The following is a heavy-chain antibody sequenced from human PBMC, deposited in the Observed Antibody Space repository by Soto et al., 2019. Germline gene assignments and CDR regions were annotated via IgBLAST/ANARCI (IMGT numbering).Heavy chain of an antibody. J-gene: IGHJ6*03. Sequence: SEPLSLPCTVSGGSISSYYWSWIRQPPGKGLEWIGYIYYSGSTKYNPSLKSRVTISVDTSKNQFSLKLSSVTAADTAVYYCARSGDWSDYYYYYMDVWGKGTTVTVSS. CDR2: IYYSGST. D-gene: IGHD3-10*01. CDR3: ARSGDWSDYYYYYMDV. V-gene: IGHV4-59*08. CDR1: GGSISSYY.